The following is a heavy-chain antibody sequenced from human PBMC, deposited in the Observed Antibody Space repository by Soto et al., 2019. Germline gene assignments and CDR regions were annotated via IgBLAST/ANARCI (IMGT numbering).Heavy chain of an antibody. V-gene: IGHV3-74*01. CDR1: GLTFSSYW. CDR3: ARGAAARLYYYRMDV. CDR2: INSDGSST. D-gene: IGHD6-6*01. J-gene: IGHJ6*02. Sequence: GWSLRLSCAASGLTFSSYWMHWVRQAPGKGLVWVSRINSDGSSTSYADSVKGRFTISRDNAKNTLYLQMNSLRAEDTAVYYCARGAAARLYYYRMDVWGQGTTVTVSS.